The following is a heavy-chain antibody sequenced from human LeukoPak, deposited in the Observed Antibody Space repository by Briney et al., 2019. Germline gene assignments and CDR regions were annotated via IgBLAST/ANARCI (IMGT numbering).Heavy chain of an antibody. D-gene: IGHD3-10*01. J-gene: IGHJ5*02. CDR1: IFSDYA. V-gene: IGHV4-39*01. CDR2: IYDSGST. Sequence: IFSDYAMSWFRQAPGKGLEWIGSIYDSGSTYYNPSLKSRVTISVDTSKNQFSLKLNSVTAADTAVYYCARHYGPWGQGTLATVSS. CDR3: ARHYGP.